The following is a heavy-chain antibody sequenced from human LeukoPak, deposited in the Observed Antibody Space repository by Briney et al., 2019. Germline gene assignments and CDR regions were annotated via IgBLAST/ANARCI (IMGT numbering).Heavy chain of an antibody. D-gene: IGHD2-21*01. CDR2: MNPNSGNT. V-gene: IGHV1-8*01. CDR3: ARARGAPYRHPFVEMIAPYYFDE. Sequence: GASVKVSFKASGYSFNTYDINWVRQPGAHGLERMGWMNPNSGNTAYAQKFQGRVTMSRNTSIATVYMEVSSLTSDDTAVYFCARARGAPYRHPFVEMIAPYYFDEWGQGTLVTVSS. CDR1: GYSFNTYD. J-gene: IGHJ4*02.